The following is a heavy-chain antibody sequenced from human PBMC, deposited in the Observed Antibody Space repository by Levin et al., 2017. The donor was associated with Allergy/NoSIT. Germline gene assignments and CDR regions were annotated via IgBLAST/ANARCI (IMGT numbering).Heavy chain of an antibody. CDR2: INHSGST. V-gene: IGHV4-34*01. D-gene: IGHD5-18*01. CDR3: ASAYGYRYYYYGMDV. J-gene: IGHJ6*02. CDR1: GGSFSGYY. Sequence: GSLRLSCAVYGGSFSGYYWSWIRQPPGKGLEWIGEINHSGSTNYNPSLKSRVTISVDTSKNQFSLKLSSVTAADTAVYYCASAYGYRYYYYGMDVWGQGTTVTVSS.